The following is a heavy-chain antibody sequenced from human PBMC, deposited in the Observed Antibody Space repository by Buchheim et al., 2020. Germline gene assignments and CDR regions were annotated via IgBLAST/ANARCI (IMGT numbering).Heavy chain of an antibody. D-gene: IGHD3-22*01. CDR2: IYHSGST. V-gene: IGHV4-30-2*01. CDR1: GGSTSSGGYS. J-gene: IGHJ5*02. Sequence: QLQLQESGSGLVKPSQTLSLTCAVSGGSTSSGGYSWSWIRQPPGKGLEWIVYIYHSGSTYYNPSLKSRVTISVDRSKNQFSLKLSSVTAADTAVYYCAGYDSSGGWFDPWGQGTL. CDR3: AGYDSSGGWFDP.